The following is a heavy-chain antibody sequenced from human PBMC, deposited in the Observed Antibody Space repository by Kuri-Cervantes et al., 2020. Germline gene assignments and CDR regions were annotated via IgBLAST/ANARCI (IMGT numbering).Heavy chain of an antibody. CDR1: GFTFSSYG. Sequence: GESLKISCAASGFTFSSYGMHWVRQAPGKGLEWVAVIWYDGSNKYYADSVKGRFTISRDNSKNTLYLQMNSLRAEDTAVYYCARDSSVGAYLHSYYLDYWGQGTLVTVSS. CDR2: IWYDGSNK. CDR3: ARDSSVGAYLHSYYLDY. D-gene: IGHD1-26*01. J-gene: IGHJ4*02. V-gene: IGHV3-33*08.